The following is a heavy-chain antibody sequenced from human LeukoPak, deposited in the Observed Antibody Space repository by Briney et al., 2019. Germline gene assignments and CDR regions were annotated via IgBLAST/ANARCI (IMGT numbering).Heavy chain of an antibody. J-gene: IGHJ4*02. CDR3: VNSVMVRGVIRPY. V-gene: IGHV3-23*05. CDR2: IGSDNKP. D-gene: IGHD3-10*01. Sequence: SGGSLRLSCEASGFTFSAYAMTWVRQAPGKGLEWVSSIGSDNKPHYSESVKGRFAISRDNSKNILFLHLNSLRAEDTAVYYCVNSVMVRGVIRPYWGQGTLVTVSS. CDR1: GFTFSAYA.